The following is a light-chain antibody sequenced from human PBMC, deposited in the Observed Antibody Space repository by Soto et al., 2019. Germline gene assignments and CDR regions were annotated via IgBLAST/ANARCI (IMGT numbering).Light chain of an antibody. CDR1: QGIRND. Sequence: AIQMTQSPSSLSASVGDRVTITCRASQGIRNDLGLYQQKPGKAPKLLIYAASSLQSEVPSRFSGSGSGTDFTLTISSLQPEDFATYYCLQDYNYPWTFGQGTKVDI. V-gene: IGKV1-6*01. J-gene: IGKJ1*01. CDR3: LQDYNYPWT. CDR2: AAS.